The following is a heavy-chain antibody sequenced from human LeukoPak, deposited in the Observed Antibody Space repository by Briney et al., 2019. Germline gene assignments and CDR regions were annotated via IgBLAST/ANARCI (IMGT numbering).Heavy chain of an antibody. CDR2: ISYDGSNK. D-gene: IGHD3-9*01. CDR1: GFTFSSYG. J-gene: IGHJ4*02. CDR3: GKDRTYDILTEQIDY. V-gene: IGHV3-30*18. Sequence: GGSLRLSCAASGFTFSSYGMHWVRQAPGKGLEWVAVISYDGSNKYYADSVKGRFTISRDNSKNTLYLQMNSLRAEDTAVYYCGKDRTYDILTEQIDYWGQGTLVTVSS.